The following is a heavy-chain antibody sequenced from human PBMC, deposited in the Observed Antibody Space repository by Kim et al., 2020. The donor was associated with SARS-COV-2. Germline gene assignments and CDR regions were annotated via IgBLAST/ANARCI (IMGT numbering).Heavy chain of an antibody. Sequence: SETLSLTCTVSGGSISSGGYYWSWIRQHPGKGLEWIGYIYYSGSTYYNPSLKSRVTISVDTSKNQFSLKLSSVTAADTAVYYWARDQGYMTTVTPRPRNWFDPWGQGTLVTVSS. D-gene: IGHD4-17*01. CDR1: GGSISSGGYY. J-gene: IGHJ5*02. V-gene: IGHV4-31*03. CDR2: IYYSGST. CDR3: ARDQGYMTTVTPRPRNWFDP.